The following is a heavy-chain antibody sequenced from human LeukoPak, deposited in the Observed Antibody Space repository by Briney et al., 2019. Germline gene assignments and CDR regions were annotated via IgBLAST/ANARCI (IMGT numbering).Heavy chain of an antibody. CDR1: VFASSIFD. V-gene: IGHV3-74*01. CDR3: ARRFSAGCPDF. D-gene: IGHD3-10*01. Sequence: GGSLRLSCGVSVFASSIFDIHWVRQAPGKGLVWVARINADGSNTNYADSVKGRFTLSRDNAKNTLYLQMNSLRAEDTAVFYLARRFSAGCPDFWGQGTLVTVSS. J-gene: IGHJ4*02. CDR2: INADGSNT.